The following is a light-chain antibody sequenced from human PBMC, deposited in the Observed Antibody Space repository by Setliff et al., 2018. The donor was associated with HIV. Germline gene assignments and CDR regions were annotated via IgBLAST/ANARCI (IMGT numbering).Light chain of an antibody. CDR1: SSDVGGYSY. Sequence: QSVLTQPASGSGSPGQSITISCTGTSSDVGGYSYVSWYQQHPGKAPKLIIYEVRNRPSGVSNRFSGSKSGNTASLTISGLQAEDEADYYCSSYAITNTLPFGTGTKVTVL. CDR2: EVR. CDR3: SSYAITNTLP. V-gene: IGLV2-14*01. J-gene: IGLJ1*01.